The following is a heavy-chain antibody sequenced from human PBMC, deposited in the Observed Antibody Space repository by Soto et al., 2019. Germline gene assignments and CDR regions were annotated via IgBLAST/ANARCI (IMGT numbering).Heavy chain of an antibody. Sequence: PGGSLRLSCAASGFTFSSYAMSWVRQAPGKGLEWVSAISGSGGSTYYADSVKGRFTISRDNSKNTLYLQMNSLRAEDTAVYYCAKDPGRGWRITMIVGPFDYWGQGTLVTSPQ. D-gene: IGHD3-22*01. J-gene: IGHJ4*02. V-gene: IGHV3-23*01. CDR3: AKDPGRGWRITMIVGPFDY. CDR1: GFTFSSYA. CDR2: ISGSGGST.